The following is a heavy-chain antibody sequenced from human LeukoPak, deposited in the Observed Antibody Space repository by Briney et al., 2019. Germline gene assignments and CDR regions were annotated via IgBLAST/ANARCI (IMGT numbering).Heavy chain of an antibody. Sequence: GGSLRLSCVASGFTFSAHGIHWVRQAPGKGPDWVTFIRYEGHYKYYADSVTGRFTVSRDNSKNTVYLQMNNLMTEDTAVYYCAKTRGVEGAFDIWGQGTRVTVSS. J-gene: IGHJ3*02. CDR1: GFTFSAHG. CDR3: AKTRGVEGAFDI. D-gene: IGHD2-21*01. V-gene: IGHV3-30*02. CDR2: IRYEGHYK.